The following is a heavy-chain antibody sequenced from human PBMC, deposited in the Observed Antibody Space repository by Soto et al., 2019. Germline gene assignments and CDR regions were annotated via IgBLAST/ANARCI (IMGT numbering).Heavy chain of an antibody. CDR3: ARRVGGPARPFDY. CDR2: IYYSGST. D-gene: IGHD2-15*01. V-gene: IGHV4-39*01. J-gene: IGHJ4*02. CDR1: GGSISSSSYY. Sequence: PSETLSLTCTVSGGSISSSSYYWGWIRQPPGKGLEWIGSIYYSGSTYYNPSLKSRVTISVDTSKNQFSLKLSSVTAADTAVYYCARRVGGPARPFDYWGQGTLVTVYS.